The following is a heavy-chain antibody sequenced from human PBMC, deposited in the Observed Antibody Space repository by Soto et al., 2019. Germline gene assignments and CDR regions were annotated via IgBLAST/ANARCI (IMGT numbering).Heavy chain of an antibody. CDR3: ARDWLGHYFDY. CDR2: IHVAMIY. Sequence: QVHLVESGGDVVQPGKSLRLSCAACGFTFSAFGMHGVRQAPGKGLEWVAGIHVAMIYNYADSVKGRFTISRDNTKNTVHLQMDSLSAEDTAVYFCARDWLGHYFDYWGQGTLVTVSA. D-gene: IGHD6-19*01. V-gene: IGHV3-30*19. J-gene: IGHJ4*02. CDR1: GFTFSAFG.